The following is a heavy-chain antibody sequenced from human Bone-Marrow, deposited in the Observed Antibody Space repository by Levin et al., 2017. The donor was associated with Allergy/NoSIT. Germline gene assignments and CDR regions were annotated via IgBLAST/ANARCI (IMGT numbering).Heavy chain of an antibody. D-gene: IGHD2-2*01. CDR3: ARSGGGYCSSTSCFLFDY. V-gene: IGHV4-59*01. CDR2: IYYSGST. J-gene: IGHJ4*02. CDR1: GGSISSYY. Sequence: SETLSLTCTVSGGSISSYYWSWIRQPPGKGLEWIGYIYYSGSTNYNPSLKSRVTISVDTSKNQFSLKLSSVTAADTAVYYCARSGGGYCSSTSCFLFDYWGQGTLVTVSS.